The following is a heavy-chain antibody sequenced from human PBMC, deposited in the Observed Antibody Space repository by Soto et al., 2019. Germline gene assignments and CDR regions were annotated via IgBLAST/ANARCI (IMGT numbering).Heavy chain of an antibody. D-gene: IGHD1-7*01. CDR1: GFTFSSYG. CDR2: IWYDGSNK. CDR3: AREEETGTSDY. Sequence: QVQLVESGGGVVQPGRSLRLSCAASGFTFSSYGMHWVRQAPGKGLEWVAVIWYDGSNKYYADSVKGRFTISRDNSKNTLYLQMNSLRAEDTAVYYCAREEETGTSDYWGQGTLVTVSS. V-gene: IGHV3-33*01. J-gene: IGHJ4*02.